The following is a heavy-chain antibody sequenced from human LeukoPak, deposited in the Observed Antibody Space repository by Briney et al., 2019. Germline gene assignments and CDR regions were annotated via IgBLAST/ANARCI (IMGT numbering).Heavy chain of an antibody. D-gene: IGHD3-22*01. CDR3: VRDYYDSSGYYYPFDY. J-gene: IGHJ4*02. CDR1: GGSISSYY. V-gene: IGHV4-59*12. Sequence: SETLSLTCTVSGGSISSYYWSWIRQPPGKGLEWIGYIYYSGSTNYNPSLKSRVTISVDTSKNQFSLRLSSVTAADTAVYYCVRDYYDSSGYYYPFDYWGQGTLVTVSS. CDR2: IYYSGST.